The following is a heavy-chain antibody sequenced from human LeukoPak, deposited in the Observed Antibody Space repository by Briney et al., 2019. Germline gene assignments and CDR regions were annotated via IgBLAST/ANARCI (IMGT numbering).Heavy chain of an antibody. D-gene: IGHD3-22*01. V-gene: IGHV5-51*01. CDR3: ARSYYYDSSGYYYRDAFDI. CDR1: GYSFTSYW. CDR2: IYPGDSDT. J-gene: IGHJ3*02. Sequence: GESLKVSCKGSGYSFTSYWIGWVRQMPGKGLEWMGIIYPGDSDTRYSPSFQGQVTISADKSISTAYLQWSSLKASDTAMYYCARSYYYDSSGYYYRDAFDIWGQGTMVTVSS.